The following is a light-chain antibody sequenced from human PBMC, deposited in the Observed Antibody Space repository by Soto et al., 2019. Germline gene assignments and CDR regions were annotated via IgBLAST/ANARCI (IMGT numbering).Light chain of an antibody. CDR2: GAS. Sequence: EIVMTQSPATLSVSPGERATLSCRASQSVSSNLAWYQQKSGQAPRLLISGASTRATGIPARFSGSGSGTEFTLTISSLQSEDFAVYYCQQYNNWPPTWTFGQGTKVEIK. V-gene: IGKV3-15*01. CDR3: QQYNNWPPTWT. CDR1: QSVSSN. J-gene: IGKJ1*01.